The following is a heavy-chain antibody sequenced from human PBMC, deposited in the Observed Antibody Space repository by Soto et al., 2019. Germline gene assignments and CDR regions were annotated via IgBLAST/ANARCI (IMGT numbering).Heavy chain of an antibody. CDR2: ISYEGINK. D-gene: IGHD3-22*01. CDR1: GFPFSSDA. V-gene: IGHV3-30-3*01. CDR3: TTDPVTMIVVVPSSG. J-gene: IGHJ4*02. Sequence: GSLRLSCAASGFPFSSDAMHWVRQAPGKGLEWVAVISYEGINKYYAAPVKGRFTISRDDSKNTLYLQMNSLKTEDTAVYYCTTDPVTMIVVVPSSGWGQGTLVTVSS.